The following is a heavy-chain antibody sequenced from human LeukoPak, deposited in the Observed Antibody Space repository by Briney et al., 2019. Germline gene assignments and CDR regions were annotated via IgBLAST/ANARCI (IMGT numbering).Heavy chain of an antibody. D-gene: IGHD6-13*01. Sequence: SETLSLTCTVSGGSISSYYWSWIRQPAGKGLEWIGRIYTSGSTNYNPSLKSRVTMSVGTSKNQFSLKLSSVTAADTAVYYCARDIAAAAHFDYWGQGTLVTVSS. CDR3: ARDIAAAAHFDY. CDR2: IYTSGST. V-gene: IGHV4-4*07. CDR1: GGSISSYY. J-gene: IGHJ4*02.